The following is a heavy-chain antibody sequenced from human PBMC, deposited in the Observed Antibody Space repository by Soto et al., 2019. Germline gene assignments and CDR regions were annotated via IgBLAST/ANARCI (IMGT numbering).Heavy chain of an antibody. CDR3: ARATGRGIATTGPWFDP. D-gene: IGHD6-13*01. V-gene: IGHV1-18*04. Sequence: ASVKVSCKASGYIFNSHGISWVRQAPAQGLEWMGWISVYSGDTNYAQNLQGRVTMTTDTSTSTAYMELRSLGSDDTAVYFCARATGRGIATTGPWFDPWGQGTLVTVSS. CDR1: GYIFNSHG. J-gene: IGHJ5*02. CDR2: ISVYSGDT.